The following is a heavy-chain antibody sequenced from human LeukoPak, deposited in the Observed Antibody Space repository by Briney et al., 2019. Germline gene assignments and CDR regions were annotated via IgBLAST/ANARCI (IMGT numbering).Heavy chain of an antibody. D-gene: IGHD6-13*01. CDR2: INHSGST. CDR1: GVSFSGYY. Sequence: SETLSLTCTVYGVSFSGYYWSWIRQPPGKGLEWIGEINHSGSTNYNPSLKSRVTISVDTSKNQFSLKLSSVTAADTAVYYCARGLRKPGTIAAAGIRDYYYYMDVWGKGTTVTVSS. CDR3: ARGLRKPGTIAAAGIRDYYYYMDV. V-gene: IGHV4-34*01. J-gene: IGHJ6*03.